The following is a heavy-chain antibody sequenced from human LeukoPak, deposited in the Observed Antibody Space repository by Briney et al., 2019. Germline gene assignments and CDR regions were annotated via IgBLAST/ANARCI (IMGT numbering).Heavy chain of an antibody. Sequence: GGSLRLSCAASGFTSSSYSMNWVRQAPGKGLEWVSYISSSSSTIYYADSVKGRFTISRDNAKNSLYLQMNSLRAEDTAVYYCARGSSSWFGGPYFDYWGQGTLVTVSS. CDR2: ISSSSSTI. V-gene: IGHV3-48*01. CDR1: GFTSSSYS. CDR3: ARGSSSWFGGPYFDY. J-gene: IGHJ4*02. D-gene: IGHD6-13*01.